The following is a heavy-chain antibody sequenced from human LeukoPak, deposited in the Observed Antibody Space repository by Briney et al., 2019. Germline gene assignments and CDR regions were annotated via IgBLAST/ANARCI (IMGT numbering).Heavy chain of an antibody. J-gene: IGHJ5*02. V-gene: IGHV3-7*01. CDR1: GFTFSIYW. Sequence: GGSLRLSCAASGFTFSIYWMSWVRQAPGKGLEWVANIKPDGSEKYYVDSVKGRFSISRDNAENSLYLQMNILRAEDTGVYYCARGTGSPWGQGTLVAVSS. CDR3: ARGTGSP. CDR2: IKPDGSEK. D-gene: IGHD3-9*01.